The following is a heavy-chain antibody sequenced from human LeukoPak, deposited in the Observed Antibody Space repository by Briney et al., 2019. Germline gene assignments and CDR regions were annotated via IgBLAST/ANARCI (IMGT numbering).Heavy chain of an antibody. D-gene: IGHD5-12*01. V-gene: IGHV3-13*01. Sequence: PGGSLRLSCAASGFTFSSYDMHWVRQATGKGLEWVSAIGTAGDTYYPGSVKGRFTISRENAKNSLYLQMNSLRAEDTAVYYCARQLVATKTRHYYYYYYMDVWGKGTTVTISS. CDR2: IGTAGDT. CDR3: ARQLVATKTRHYYYYYYMDV. J-gene: IGHJ6*03. CDR1: GFTFSSYD.